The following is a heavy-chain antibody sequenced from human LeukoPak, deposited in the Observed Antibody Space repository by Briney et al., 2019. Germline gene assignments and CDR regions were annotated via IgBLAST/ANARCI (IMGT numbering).Heavy chain of an antibody. Sequence: SVKVSCKASRGTFSSYAISWVRQAPGQGLEWMGGITPIFGTANYAQKFQGRVTITADESTSTAYMELSSLRSEDTAVYYCARVRIAAGYFDLWGRGTLVTVSS. V-gene: IGHV1-69*01. CDR2: ITPIFGTA. CDR1: RGTFSSYA. D-gene: IGHD6-6*01. CDR3: ARVRIAAGYFDL. J-gene: IGHJ2*01.